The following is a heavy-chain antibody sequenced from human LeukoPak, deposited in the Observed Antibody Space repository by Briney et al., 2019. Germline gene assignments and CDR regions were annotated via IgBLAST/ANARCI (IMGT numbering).Heavy chain of an antibody. V-gene: IGHV5-51*01. J-gene: IGHJ4*02. CDR2: IYPGDSDT. Sequence: VESLKISCKASGYNFINYWIGWVRQMPGKGLEWMGIIYPGDSDTRYSPSFQGQVTISADRSISTAYLQWSSLRASDSAMFYCARHDSGYDPIIEYWGQGTLVTVSP. CDR3: ARHDSGYDPIIEY. CDR1: GYNFINYW. D-gene: IGHD5-12*01.